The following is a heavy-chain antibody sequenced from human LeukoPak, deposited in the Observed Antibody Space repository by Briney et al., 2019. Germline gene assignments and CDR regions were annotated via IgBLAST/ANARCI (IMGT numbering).Heavy chain of an antibody. CDR1: GGSISSSSYY. V-gene: IGHV4-39*07. Sequence: SETLSLTCTVSGGSISSSSYYWGWIRQPPGKGLEWIGSIYYSGSTYYNPSLKSRVTISVDKSKNQFSLKLSSVTAADTAVYYCARAPYYYDSSGYYTVWGQGTLVTVSS. J-gene: IGHJ4*02. CDR2: IYYSGST. D-gene: IGHD3-22*01. CDR3: ARAPYYYDSSGYYTV.